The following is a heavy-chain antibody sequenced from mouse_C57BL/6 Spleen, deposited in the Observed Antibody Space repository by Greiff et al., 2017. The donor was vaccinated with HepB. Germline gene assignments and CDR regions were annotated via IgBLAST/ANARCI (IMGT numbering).Heavy chain of an antibody. J-gene: IGHJ2*01. D-gene: IGHD1-1*01. V-gene: IGHV1-61*01. CDR1: GYNFTSYW. CDR3: ARLDTTVVPYYFDG. CDR2: IYPSDSET. Sequence: QVQLQQPGAELVRPGSSVKLSCTASGYNFTSYWMDWVKQRPGQGLEWIGNIYPSDSETHYNQKFKDKATLTVDKSSSTAYMQLSSLTSEDSAVYYCARLDTTVVPYYFDGWGQGTTLTVSS.